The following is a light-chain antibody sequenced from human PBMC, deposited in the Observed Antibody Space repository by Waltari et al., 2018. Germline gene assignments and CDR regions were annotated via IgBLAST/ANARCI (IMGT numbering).Light chain of an antibody. CDR3: QAWDSSSYQVV. CDR2: DDD. V-gene: IGLV3-21*02. J-gene: IGLJ2*01. CDR1: GVGNKA. Sequence: SYILTQPPSVSVAPGQTARVSCGGDGVGNKAVHWYRQKQGQAPVLVIHDDDDRPSGIPERISASNSGNTATLTISRVEAGDEAEYYCQAWDSSSYQVVFGGGTKLTVL.